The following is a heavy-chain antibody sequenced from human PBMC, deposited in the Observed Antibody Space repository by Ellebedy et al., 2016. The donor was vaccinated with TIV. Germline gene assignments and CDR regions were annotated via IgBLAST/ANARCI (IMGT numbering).Heavy chain of an antibody. J-gene: IGHJ5*02. CDR1: GGSFSGYY. Sequence: GSLRLSCAVYGGSFSGYYWSWIRQPPGKGLEWIGEINHSGSTNYNPSLKSRVTISVDTSKNQFSLKLSSVTAADTAVYYCARHAHFAMGGRFDPWGQGTLVTVSS. CDR3: ARHAHFAMGGRFDP. CDR2: INHSGST. D-gene: IGHD2-2*01. V-gene: IGHV4-34*01.